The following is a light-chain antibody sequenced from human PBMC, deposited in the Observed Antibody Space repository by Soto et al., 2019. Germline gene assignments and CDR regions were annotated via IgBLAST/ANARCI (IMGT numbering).Light chain of an antibody. Sequence: QSALTQPASVSGSPGQSITISCTGTSSDVGSYNFVSWYQYHPGKAPKLLIYEVNNRPSGVSDRFSGSKTGNTASLPISGLQPEYEADYFCSSYTITTALVFGSGTKLTVL. CDR2: EVN. CDR3: SSYTITTALV. CDR1: SSDVGSYNF. J-gene: IGLJ1*01. V-gene: IGLV2-14*01.